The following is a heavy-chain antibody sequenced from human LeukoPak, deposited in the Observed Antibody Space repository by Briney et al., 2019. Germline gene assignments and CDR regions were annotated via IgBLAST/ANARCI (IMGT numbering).Heavy chain of an antibody. D-gene: IGHD3-22*01. CDR1: RFNFSSYA. CDR3: ARGPVAQFYYYDGSGYEYFQH. V-gene: IGHV3-30-3*01. Sequence: GGSLRLSCAASRFNFSSYAMHWVRQAPGKGLERVAVISYDGSNKYYADSVKGRFTISRDNSKNTLYLQMNSLRAEDTAVYYCARGPVAQFYYYDGSGYEYFQHWGQGTLVTVSS. J-gene: IGHJ1*01. CDR2: ISYDGSNK.